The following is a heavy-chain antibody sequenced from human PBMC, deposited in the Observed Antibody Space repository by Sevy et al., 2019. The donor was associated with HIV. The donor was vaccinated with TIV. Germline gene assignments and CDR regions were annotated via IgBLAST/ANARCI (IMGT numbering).Heavy chain of an antibody. J-gene: IGHJ4*02. D-gene: IGHD4-17*01. CDR1: GFTVSSNY. CDR2: IYSGGST. Sequence: GGSLRLSCAASGFTVSSNYMSWVRQAPGKGLEWVSVIYSGGSTYYADSVKGRFTISRDNSKNTLYLQMNGLRAEDTAVYYCARASSTVTTHFDYWGQGTLVTVSS. CDR3: ARASSTVTTHFDY. V-gene: IGHV3-53*01.